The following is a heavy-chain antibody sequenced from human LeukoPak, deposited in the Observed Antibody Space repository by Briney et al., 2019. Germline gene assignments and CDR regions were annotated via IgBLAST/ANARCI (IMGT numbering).Heavy chain of an antibody. D-gene: IGHD3-3*01. CDR1: GFTFSSHA. V-gene: IGHV3-23*01. CDR2: VGTGFDT. J-gene: IGHJ6*02. Sequence: SGGSLRLSCAASGFTFSSHAMSWVRQGPGKRLEWVSTVGTGFDTYYADSLKGRLTISRDNTKNAVYLQMNGLRAEDTAVYYCARKTFLQGEWFVDVWGQGTTVTVSS. CDR3: ARKTFLQGEWFVDV.